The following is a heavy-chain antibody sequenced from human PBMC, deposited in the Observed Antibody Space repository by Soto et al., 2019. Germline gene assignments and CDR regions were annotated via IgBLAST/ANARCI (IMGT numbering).Heavy chain of an antibody. CDR1: GFTFSSYG. CDR3: ARGGARYSSGWYHFDY. V-gene: IGHV3-33*01. CDR2: IWYDGSNK. D-gene: IGHD6-19*01. J-gene: IGHJ4*02. Sequence: GGSLRLSCAASGFTFSSYGMHWVRQAPGKGLEWVAVIWYDGSNKYYADSVKGRFTISRDNSKNTLYLQMNSLRAEDTAVYYCARGGARYSSGWYHFDYWGQGTLVTVSS.